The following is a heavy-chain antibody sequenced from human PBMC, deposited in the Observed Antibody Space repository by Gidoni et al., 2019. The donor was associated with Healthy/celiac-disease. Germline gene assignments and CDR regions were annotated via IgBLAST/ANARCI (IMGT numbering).Heavy chain of an antibody. CDR1: GFTFSSYD. Sequence: ESWRLPCAASGFTFSSYDMHWVRQATGKGLEWVSAIGTAGDTYYPGSVKGRFTISRENAKNSLYLQMNSLRAGDTAVYYCARVGYNDAFDIWGQGTMVTVSS. CDR2: IGTAGDT. CDR3: ARVGYNDAFDI. V-gene: IGHV3-13*01. D-gene: IGHD5-12*01. J-gene: IGHJ3*02.